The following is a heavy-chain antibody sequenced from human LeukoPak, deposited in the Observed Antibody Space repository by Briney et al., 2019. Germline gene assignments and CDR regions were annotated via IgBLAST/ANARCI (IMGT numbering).Heavy chain of an antibody. CDR1: GGTLRSYA. CDR2: IVPILGIA. V-gene: IGHV1-69*04. D-gene: IGHD6-13*01. CDR3: ARGRRGYSSSWYGYYFDY. Sequence: SVKVSCKAYGGTLRSYAISWVRQASGQGREWMGRIVPILGIANYAQKFQGRVTITADKSTSTAYMELSSLRSEDTAVYYCARGRRGYSSSWYGYYFDYWGQGTLVTVSS. J-gene: IGHJ4*02.